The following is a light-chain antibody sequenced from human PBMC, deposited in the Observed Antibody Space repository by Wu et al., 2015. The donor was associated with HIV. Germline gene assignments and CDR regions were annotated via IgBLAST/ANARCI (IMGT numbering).Light chain of an antibody. CDR2: GAS. V-gene: IGKV3-15*01. CDR1: QSVSDY. Sequence: EVVMTQSPATLSVSPGKRATLSCRASQSVSDYLAWYQHKPGQAPRLLIYGASTRAIGIPARFSGSGSGTEFTLTISNMQSEDFALYYCQQYNHWPRTFGQGTKVEIK. J-gene: IGKJ1*01. CDR3: QQYNHWPRT.